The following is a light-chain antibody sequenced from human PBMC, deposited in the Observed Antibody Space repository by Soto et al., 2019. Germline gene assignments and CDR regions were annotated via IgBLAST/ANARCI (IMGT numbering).Light chain of an antibody. CDR1: QGVGSN. V-gene: IGKV3-15*01. Sequence: EIGLTQSPATLSVSPGERATVPCRASQGVGSNLAWYLLKPGQAPRLLIYDASTRATGIPARFSGSGSGTDFTLTISNLQSEDIAVYYCQQYNHWPLTFGGGTKVEIK. J-gene: IGKJ4*01. CDR2: DAS. CDR3: QQYNHWPLT.